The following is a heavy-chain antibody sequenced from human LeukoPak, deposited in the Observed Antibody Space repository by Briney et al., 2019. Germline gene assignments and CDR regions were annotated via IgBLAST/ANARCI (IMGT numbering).Heavy chain of an antibody. J-gene: IGHJ4*02. V-gene: IGHV4-59*12. CDR2: IYYSGST. CDR3: ASGLSIFGVVITGFGY. Sequence: SETLSLTCTVSGGSISSYFWSWIRQPPGKGLEWIGSIYYSGSTYYNPSLKSRVTISVDTSKNQFSLKLSSVTAADTAVYYCASGLSIFGVVITGFGYWGQGTLVTVSS. CDR1: GGSISSYF. D-gene: IGHD3-3*01.